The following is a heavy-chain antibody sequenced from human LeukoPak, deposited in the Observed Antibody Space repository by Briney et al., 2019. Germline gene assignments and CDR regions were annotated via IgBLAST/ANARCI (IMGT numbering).Heavy chain of an antibody. CDR3: ERGYCSSTSCYEPPRY. Sequence: ASVKVSCKASGYTFTSYYMHWVRQAPGQGLEWMGIINPSGGSTSYAQKFQGRVTMTRYTSTSTVYMELSSLRSEDTAVYYCERGYCSSTSCYEPPRYWGQGTLVTVSS. CDR2: INPSGGST. D-gene: IGHD2-2*01. CDR1: GYTFTSYY. J-gene: IGHJ4*02. V-gene: IGHV1-46*01.